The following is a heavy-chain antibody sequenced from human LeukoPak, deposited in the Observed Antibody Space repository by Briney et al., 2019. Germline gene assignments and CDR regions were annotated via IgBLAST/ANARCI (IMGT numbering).Heavy chain of an antibody. D-gene: IGHD3-3*01. V-gene: IGHV3-48*01. CDR2: ISSSSSTI. CDR3: ARADNYDFWSGYYISTGFDY. Sequence: PGGSLRLSCAASGFTFSSYSMNWVRQAPGKGLERVSYISSSSSTIYYADSVKGRFTISRDNAKNSLYLQMNSLRAEDTAVYYCARADNYDFWSGYYISTGFDYWGQGTLVTVSS. CDR1: GFTFSSYS. J-gene: IGHJ4*02.